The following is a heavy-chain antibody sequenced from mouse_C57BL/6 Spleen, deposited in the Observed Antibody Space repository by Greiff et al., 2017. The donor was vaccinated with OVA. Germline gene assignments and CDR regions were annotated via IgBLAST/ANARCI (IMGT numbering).Heavy chain of an antibody. V-gene: IGHV1-55*01. D-gene: IGHD1-1*01. J-gene: IGHJ3*01. Sequence: QVQLQQPGAELVKPGASVKMSCTASGYTFTSYWITWVQQRPGQGLEWIGAISPGSGSTNYNEKFKSTATLTVDTSSSTAYMQLSSLTSEESAVDYCARTGGSSRAWFAYWGQGTLVTVSA. CDR3: ARTGGSSRAWFAY. CDR1: GYTFTSYW. CDR2: ISPGSGST.